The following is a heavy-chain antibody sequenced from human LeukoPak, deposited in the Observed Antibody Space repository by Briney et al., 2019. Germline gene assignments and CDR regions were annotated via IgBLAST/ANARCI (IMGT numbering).Heavy chain of an antibody. CDR1: GFTLSSYG. CDR3: ARAPPYGDYGFDY. D-gene: IGHD4-17*01. V-gene: IGHV3-30*03. CDR2: ISYDGSQK. J-gene: IGHJ4*02. Sequence: GGSLRLSCVASGFTLSSYGMHWVRQAPGKGLEWVALISYDGSQKYYADSVKGRFTISRDNSKNTLYLQMNSLRAEDTAVYYCARAPPYGDYGFDYWGQGTLVTVSS.